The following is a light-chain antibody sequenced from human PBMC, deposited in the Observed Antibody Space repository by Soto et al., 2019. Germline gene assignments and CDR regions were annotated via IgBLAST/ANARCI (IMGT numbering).Light chain of an antibody. CDR3: QQRSNWTST. J-gene: IGKJ4*01. Sequence: EIVLTQSPATLSLSPGERAALSCRASQSVSSYLAWYQQKPGQAPRLLIYDASKRATCIPARFSGSGSGTDFTLTISSLEPEDFTVYFCQQRSNWTSTFGGGTKVQ. CDR1: QSVSSY. CDR2: DAS. V-gene: IGKV3-11*01.